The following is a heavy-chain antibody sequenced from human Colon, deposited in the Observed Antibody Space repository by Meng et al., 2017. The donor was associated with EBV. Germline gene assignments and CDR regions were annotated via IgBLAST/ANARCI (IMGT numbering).Heavy chain of an antibody. CDR1: GDAITSGDYS. D-gene: IGHD3-10*01. CDR2: IYHGVNI. CDR3: VRDTRRGGGWFDP. J-gene: IGHJ5*02. Sequence: HEAGSGLGRPSQTLALTCAVSGDAITSGDYSWTWIRQPPGKGLEWIGYIYHGVNIYYTPSLRSRVTISVDKSRNQFSLKLTSVSAADTAVYYCVRDTRRGGGWFDPWGQGTLVTVSS. V-gene: IGHV4-30-2*01.